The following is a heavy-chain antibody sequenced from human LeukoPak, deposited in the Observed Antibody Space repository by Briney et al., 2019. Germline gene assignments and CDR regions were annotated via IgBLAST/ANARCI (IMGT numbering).Heavy chain of an antibody. CDR3: VRGTRGGDAFDI. CDR2: IYYSGST. Sequence: SETLSLTCTVSGGSISSYYWSWIRQPPGKGLEWIGYIYYSGSTNYNPSLKSRVTISVDTSKNQFSLKLSSVTAADTAVYYCVRGTRGGDAFDIWGQGTMVTVSS. D-gene: IGHD1-26*01. J-gene: IGHJ3*02. CDR1: GGSISSYY. V-gene: IGHV4-59*12.